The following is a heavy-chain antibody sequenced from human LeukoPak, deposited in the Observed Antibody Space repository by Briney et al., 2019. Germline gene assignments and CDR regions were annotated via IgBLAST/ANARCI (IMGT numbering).Heavy chain of an antibody. Sequence: SETLSLTCTVSGGSISTGSYYLSWIRQPAGKGLEWIGRIYTSGSTNYNPSLRSRVTISVDTSKNQFSLKLSSVTAADTAVYYCARDYYGSGSYAYHYYYMDVWGKGTTVTVSS. CDR1: GGSISTGSYY. CDR2: IYTSGST. J-gene: IGHJ6*03. V-gene: IGHV4-61*02. D-gene: IGHD3-10*01. CDR3: ARDYYGSGSYAYHYYYMDV.